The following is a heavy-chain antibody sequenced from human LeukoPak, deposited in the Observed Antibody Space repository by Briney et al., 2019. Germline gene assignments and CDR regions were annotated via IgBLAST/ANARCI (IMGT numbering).Heavy chain of an antibody. Sequence: PGGSLRLSCAASGFTFSSYEMNWVRQAPGKGLEWVGFIRSKAYGGTTEYAASVKGRFTISRDDSKSIAYLQMNSLKTEDTAVYYCTSRDDYDSSGYYYVVAFDIWGQGTMVTVSS. CDR1: GFTFSSYE. V-gene: IGHV3-49*04. CDR3: TSRDDYDSSGYYYVVAFDI. CDR2: IRSKAYGGTT. D-gene: IGHD3-22*01. J-gene: IGHJ3*02.